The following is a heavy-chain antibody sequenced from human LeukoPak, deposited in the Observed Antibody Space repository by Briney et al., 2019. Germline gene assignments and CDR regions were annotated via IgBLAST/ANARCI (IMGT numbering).Heavy chain of an antibody. CDR2: ISGSGGST. CDR3: AKENHGIAARETYFDY. D-gene: IGHD6-6*01. CDR1: GFTVSSNY. Sequence: PGGSLRLSCAASGFTVSSNYMSWVRQAPGKGLEWVSAISGSGGSTYYADSVKGRFTISRDNSKNTLYLQMNSLRAEDTAVYYCAKENHGIAARETYFDYWGQGTLVTVSS. J-gene: IGHJ4*02. V-gene: IGHV3-23*01.